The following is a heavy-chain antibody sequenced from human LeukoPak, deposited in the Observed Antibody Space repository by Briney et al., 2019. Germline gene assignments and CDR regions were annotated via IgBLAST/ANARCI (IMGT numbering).Heavy chain of an antibody. D-gene: IGHD3-10*01. CDR1: GGSFSGYY. V-gene: IGHV4-34*01. Sequence: SETLSLTCAVYGGSFSGYYWSWIRQPPGKGLEWIGEINHSGSTNYNPSLTSRVTISVDTSKNHFSLKLSSVTAAGTAVSYCARGRITMVRGVYNWFDPWGQGTLVTVS. J-gene: IGHJ5*02. CDR2: INHSGST. CDR3: ARGRITMVRGVYNWFDP.